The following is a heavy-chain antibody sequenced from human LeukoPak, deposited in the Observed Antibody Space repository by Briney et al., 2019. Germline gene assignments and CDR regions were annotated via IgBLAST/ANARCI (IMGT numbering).Heavy chain of an antibody. CDR2: ISSSGSTI. CDR3: ARGVAAPIGGYYSDY. J-gene: IGHJ4*02. V-gene: IGHV3-48*03. Sequence: GGSLRLSCAASGFTFSSYEMNWVRQAPGKGLEWVSYISSSGSTIYYADSVKGRFTISRDNAKNSLYLQMNSLRAEDTAVYYCARGVAAPIGGYYSDYWGQGTLVTVSS. CDR1: GFTFSSYE. D-gene: IGHD3-16*01.